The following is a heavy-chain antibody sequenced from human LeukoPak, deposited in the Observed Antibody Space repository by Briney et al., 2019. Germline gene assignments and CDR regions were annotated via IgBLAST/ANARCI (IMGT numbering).Heavy chain of an antibody. CDR2: MNPNSGNT. J-gene: IGHJ6*03. CDR1: GYTFTSYD. V-gene: IGHV1-8*01. CDR3: ARGSKNYDSSGYYYYYYLYV. D-gene: IGHD3-22*01. Sequence: ASVKVSCKASGYTFTSYDINWVRQATGQGLEWMGWMNPNSGNTGYAQKFQGRVTMTRNTSISTAYMELSSLRSEDTAVYYCARGSKNYDSSGYYYYYYLYVWGKETTVSVSS.